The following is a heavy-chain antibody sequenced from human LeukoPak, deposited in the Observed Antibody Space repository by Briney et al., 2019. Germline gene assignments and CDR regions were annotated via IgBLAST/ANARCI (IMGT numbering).Heavy chain of an antibody. Sequence: SETLSLTCTVSGGSISSSSYYWGWIRQPPGKGLEWIGYIYYSGSTNYNPSLKSRVTISVDTSKNQFSLKLSSVTAADTAVYYCARHSGSYRPFDYWGQGTLVTVSS. CDR1: GGSISSSSYY. J-gene: IGHJ4*02. D-gene: IGHD1-26*01. CDR3: ARHSGSYRPFDY. V-gene: IGHV4-61*05. CDR2: IYYSGST.